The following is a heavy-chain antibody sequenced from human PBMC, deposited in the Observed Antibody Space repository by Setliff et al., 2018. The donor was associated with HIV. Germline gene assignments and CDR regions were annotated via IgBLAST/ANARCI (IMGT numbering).Heavy chain of an antibody. CDR3: ASPDGSGSYPFDY. V-gene: IGHV3-21*01. CDR2: ISSSSSYI. CDR1: GFTLNSYS. J-gene: IGHJ4*02. D-gene: IGHD1-26*01. Sequence: GGSLRLSCAASGFTLNSYSMNWVRQAPGKGLEWASSISSSSSYIYYADSVKGRFTISRDNAKNPLYLQMNSLRAEDTGIYYCASPDGSGSYPFDYWGQGTLVTVSS.